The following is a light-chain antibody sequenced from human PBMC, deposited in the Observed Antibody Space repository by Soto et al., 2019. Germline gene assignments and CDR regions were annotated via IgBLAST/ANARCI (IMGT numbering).Light chain of an antibody. Sequence: IQITHSPSSVSASVRDRVTITXXASQGLNGWLAWYQQKPGTAPKLMIYAVSKLQSGVPSRFSGSGSGTDFTLTISSLQPEDFATYFCKQSSTFPLTFGGGTKVDIK. J-gene: IGKJ4*01. V-gene: IGKV1-12*01. CDR2: AVS. CDR1: QGLNGW. CDR3: KQSSTFPLT.